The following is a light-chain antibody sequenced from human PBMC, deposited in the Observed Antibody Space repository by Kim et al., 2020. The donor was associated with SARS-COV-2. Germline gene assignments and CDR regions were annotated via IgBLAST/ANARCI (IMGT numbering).Light chain of an antibody. CDR3: HQSHSLPYT. Sequence: SMGSSLHWYQLKPDQSPKLLIKYTSQSISGVPSRFSGSGSGTDFTLTINSLEAEDAAAYYCHQSHSLPYTFGQGTIWRS. V-gene: IGKV6D-21*02. CDR1: SMGSS. J-gene: IGKJ2*01. CDR2: YTS.